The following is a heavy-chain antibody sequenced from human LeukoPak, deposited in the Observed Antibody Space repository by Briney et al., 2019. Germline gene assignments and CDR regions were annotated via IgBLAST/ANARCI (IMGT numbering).Heavy chain of an antibody. CDR1: GFSFSSYE. V-gene: IGHV3-48*03. Sequence: GGSLRLSCAASGFSFSSYEMNWVRQAPGKWLEWVSYISSSGSTIYYADSVKGRFTISRDNAKNSLYLQMNSLRAEDTAVYYCARDYKDTAFDYWGRGTLVTVSS. D-gene: IGHD5-18*01. CDR2: ISSSGSTI. J-gene: IGHJ4*02. CDR3: ARDYKDTAFDY.